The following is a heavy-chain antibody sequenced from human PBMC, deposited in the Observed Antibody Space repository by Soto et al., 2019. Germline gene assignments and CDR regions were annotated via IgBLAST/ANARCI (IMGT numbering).Heavy chain of an antibody. CDR3: ARYDILRGGDFDS. CDR2: ISAHNGDT. D-gene: IGHD3-9*01. J-gene: IGHJ4*02. CDR1: GYTFSYYG. Sequence: QVQLVQSGAEVKKPGASVKVSCKASGYTFSYYGISWVRQAPGQGLEWMGWISAHNGDTNYAQKFQGRVTRTTDTSTRTAYMELRSLRSDDTAVYFCARYDILRGGDFDSWGQGTLVTVSS. V-gene: IGHV1-18*01.